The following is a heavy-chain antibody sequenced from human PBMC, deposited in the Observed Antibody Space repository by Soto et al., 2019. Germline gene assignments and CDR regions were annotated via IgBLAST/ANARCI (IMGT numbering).Heavy chain of an antibody. D-gene: IGHD3-22*01. V-gene: IGHV3-21*01. Sequence: EVQLVESGGGLVKPGGSLRLSCAASGFTFSSYSMNWVRQAPGKGLEWVSSISSSSSYIYYADSVKGRFTISRDNAKNSLYLQMNSLRAEDTAVYYCAREGRVVVTNYSYYYGMDVWGQGTTVTVSS. J-gene: IGHJ6*02. CDR1: GFTFSSYS. CDR2: ISSSSSYI. CDR3: AREGRVVVTNYSYYYGMDV.